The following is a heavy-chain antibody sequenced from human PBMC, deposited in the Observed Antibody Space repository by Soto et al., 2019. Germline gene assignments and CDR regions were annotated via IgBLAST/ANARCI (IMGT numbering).Heavy chain of an antibody. CDR1: GYALTSYG. CDR3: TRSTVNYYMHV. V-gene: IGHV1-18*01. CDR2: SSAYNGNT. D-gene: IGHD4-4*01. Sequence: ASVKVSCKASGYALTSYGISWVRQPPGQGLEWMGWSSAYNGNTNYAQKLQGRVTMTTDTSTSTAYMELRSLRSDDTAVNFCTRSTVNYYMHVWGKGTTGTVSS. J-gene: IGHJ6*03.